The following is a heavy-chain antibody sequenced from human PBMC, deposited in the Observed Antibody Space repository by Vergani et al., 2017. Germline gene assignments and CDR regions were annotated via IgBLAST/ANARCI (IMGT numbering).Heavy chain of an antibody. Sequence: QVQLVESGGGVVQRGGSLRLSCATSGFTLSKYDMQWIRQGPGKGLEFGAFIQFDGSNHYYADSVKGRFTLSRDFAKNTLYLQMNSLRTDDTATYYCAKHFRGWGIDYWGQGTQVIVPS. CDR1: GFTLSKYD. CDR3: AKHFRGWGIDY. CDR2: IQFDGSNH. V-gene: IGHV3-30*02. D-gene: IGHD3-16*01. J-gene: IGHJ4*02.